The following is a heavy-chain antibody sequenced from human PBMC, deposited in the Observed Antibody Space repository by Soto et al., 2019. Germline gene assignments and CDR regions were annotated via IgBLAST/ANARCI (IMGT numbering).Heavy chain of an antibody. CDR1: GGSISSYY. D-gene: IGHD3-9*01. J-gene: IGHJ4*02. Sequence: SETLSLTCTVSGGSISSYYWSWIRQPPGKGLEWIGYIYYSGSTNYNPSLKSRVTISVDTSKNQFSLKLSSVTAADTAVYYCARHRNTIRSPEFDYWGQGTLVTVSS. CDR2: IYYSGST. V-gene: IGHV4-59*08. CDR3: ARHRNTIRSPEFDY.